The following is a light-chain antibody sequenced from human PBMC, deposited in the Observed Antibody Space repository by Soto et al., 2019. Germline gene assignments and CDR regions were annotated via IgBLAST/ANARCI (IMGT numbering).Light chain of an antibody. Sequence: IVLTQSPGTLSLSPGETATLSCRASQDVDSNFLAWYQQRPGQAPRLLIYGSSRRATGIPDRFSGSGSGTDFTLTISRVGPEDIAVYFCHQYYSSITFGGGTKVEV. CDR1: QDVDSNF. CDR3: HQYYSSIT. V-gene: IGKV3-20*01. CDR2: GSS. J-gene: IGKJ4*01.